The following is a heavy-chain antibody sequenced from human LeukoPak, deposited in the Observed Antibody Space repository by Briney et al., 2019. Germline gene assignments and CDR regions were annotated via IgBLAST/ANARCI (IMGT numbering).Heavy chain of an antibody. Sequence: GGSLRLSCAASGFTFSSYGMSWVRQAPGKGLEWVSAISGSGGSTYYADSVKGRFAISRDNSKNTLYLQMNSLRAEDTAVYYCAKDKAVTTPYYYFDYWGQGALVTVSS. CDR2: ISGSGGST. V-gene: IGHV3-23*01. CDR3: AKDKAVTTPYYYFDY. J-gene: IGHJ4*02. CDR1: GFTFSSYG. D-gene: IGHD4-17*01.